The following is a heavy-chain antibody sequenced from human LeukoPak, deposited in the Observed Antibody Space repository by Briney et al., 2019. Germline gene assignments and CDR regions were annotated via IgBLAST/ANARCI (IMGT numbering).Heavy chain of an antibody. V-gene: IGHV3-74*01. CDR1: GFTISGFW. D-gene: IGHD1-1*01. CDR3: IREVQVRASASLGL. J-gene: IGHJ4*01. CDR2: MNSAGTTI. Sequence: GGSLRLSCAACGFTISGFWMHWVHQVPGEGLVWVARMNSAGTTINYADSVKGRFTISRDNVRNTLHLQMNNLSLEDTAVYFCIREVQVRASASLGLWGRGTLVTVS.